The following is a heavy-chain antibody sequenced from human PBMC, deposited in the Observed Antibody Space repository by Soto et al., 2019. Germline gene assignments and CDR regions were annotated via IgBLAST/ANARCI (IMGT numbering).Heavy chain of an antibody. CDR2: ISAYNGYT. CDR1: GYTFNGYA. CDR3: ARVLQWSPPDY. Sequence: QVHLVQSGAEVKKPGASVRVSCKTSGYTFNGYAISWVRQAPGQGLEWMGWISAYNGYTNYAQMFQGRLTMTTDTSTNIAYMELRSLRSDDTAIYYCARVLQWSPPDYWGQGTRVSVSS. V-gene: IGHV1-18*01. J-gene: IGHJ4*02. D-gene: IGHD4-4*01.